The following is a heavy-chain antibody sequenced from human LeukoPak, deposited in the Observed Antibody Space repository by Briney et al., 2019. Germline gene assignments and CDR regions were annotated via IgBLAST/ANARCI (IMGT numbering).Heavy chain of an antibody. D-gene: IGHD3-16*01. V-gene: IGHV3-7*01. J-gene: IGHJ4*02. CDR1: GFTFSSYA. CDR2: IKQAGSEN. CDR3: ARVRGDFYFDY. Sequence: PGGSLRLSCAASGFTFSSYAMSWVRQAPGKGLEWVANIKQAGSENSYVDSVKGRFTISRDNAENTLYLQINSLRPEDTAVDYCARVRGDFYFDYWGQGTLVTVSS.